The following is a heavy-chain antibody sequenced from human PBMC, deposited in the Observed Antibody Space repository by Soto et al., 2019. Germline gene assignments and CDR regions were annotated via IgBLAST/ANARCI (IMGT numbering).Heavy chain of an antibody. J-gene: IGHJ4*02. Sequence: SAKVSCTASGYTFTSYGISWVRQAPGQGLEWMGWISAYNGETIYAQKFQGRVTMTEDTSTDTAYMELSSRRSEDTAVYYWATGGPGKQRGYWGQETLVTVSS. D-gene: IGHD6-25*01. CDR1: GYTFTSYG. V-gene: IGHV1-18*01. CDR3: ATGGPGKQRGY. CDR2: ISAYNGET.